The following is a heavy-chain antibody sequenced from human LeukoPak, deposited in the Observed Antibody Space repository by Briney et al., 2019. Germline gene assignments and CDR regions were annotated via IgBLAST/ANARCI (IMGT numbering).Heavy chain of an antibody. V-gene: IGHV4-59*01. CDR1: GGSISSYY. CDR3: ASGGTGPYYFDY. Sequence: SETLSLTCTVSGGSISSYYWSWIRQPPGKGLEWIGYIYYSGNTNNNPSLKSRVTISVDTSKNQFSLKLSSVTAADTAVYYCASGGTGPYYFDYWGQGALVTVSS. CDR2: IYYSGNT. J-gene: IGHJ4*02. D-gene: IGHD3-16*01.